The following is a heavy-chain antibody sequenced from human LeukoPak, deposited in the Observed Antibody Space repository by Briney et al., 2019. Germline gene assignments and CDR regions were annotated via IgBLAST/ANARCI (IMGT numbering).Heavy chain of an antibody. Sequence: ASVKVSCKVSGYTLTELSMHWVRQAPGKGLEWMGGFDPEDGETIYAQKFQDRVTMTEDTSTDTAYMELSSLRSEDTAVYYCARTGSGWASVGVKANPNYYYYMDVWGKGTTVTVSS. V-gene: IGHV1-24*01. CDR3: ARTGSGWASVGVKANPNYYYYMDV. J-gene: IGHJ6*03. CDR1: GYTLTELS. D-gene: IGHD3-3*01. CDR2: FDPEDGET.